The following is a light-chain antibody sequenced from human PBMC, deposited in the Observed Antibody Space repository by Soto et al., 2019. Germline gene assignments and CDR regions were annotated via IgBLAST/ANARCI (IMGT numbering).Light chain of an antibody. CDR2: RAS. J-gene: IGKJ2*01. CDR1: QSVSSN. V-gene: IGKV3-15*01. Sequence: EIVMTQSPATLSVSPGERATLSCRASQSVSSNLAGYQQKPGQAPRLLIYRASTRATGIPARFSGSGSGTEYTLTVSILQSEDFAVDYCKQYNNWPPKLPIPFGQGTKLEIK. CDR3: KQYNNWPPKLPIP.